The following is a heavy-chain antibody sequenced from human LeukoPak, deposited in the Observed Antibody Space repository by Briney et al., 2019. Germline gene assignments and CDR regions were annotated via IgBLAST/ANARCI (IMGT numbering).Heavy chain of an antibody. V-gene: IGHV1-69*02. CDR3: ASLTPTKGY. D-gene: IGHD4-23*01. CDR2: IIPVVDLI. J-gene: IGHJ4*02. CDR1: GGPLSSYP. Sequence: SVKVSCRASGGPLSSYPFNWVRQAPGQGLEWMGRIIPVVDLINYAQRFQGRVTMTADKSTNTAYMELSSLKSDDTAVNYCASLTPTKGYWGQGTLVTVSS.